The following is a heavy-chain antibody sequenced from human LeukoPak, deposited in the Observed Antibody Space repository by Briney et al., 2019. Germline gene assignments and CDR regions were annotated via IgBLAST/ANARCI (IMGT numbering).Heavy chain of an antibody. V-gene: IGHV4-39*01. J-gene: IGHJ5*02. CDR1: GGSISSSYYY. CDR2: IYSSGST. Sequence: SETLSLTCTVSGGSISSSYYYWGWIRQPPGKGLEWIGSIYSSGSTYYNPSLKSRVTISVDTSKNQFSLKLTSVTAADTAEYYCARHYGPWGQGTLVTVST. CDR3: ARHYGP. D-gene: IGHD4-17*01.